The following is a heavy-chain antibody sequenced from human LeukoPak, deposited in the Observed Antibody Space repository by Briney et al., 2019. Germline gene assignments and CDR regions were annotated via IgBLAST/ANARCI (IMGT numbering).Heavy chain of an antibody. Sequence: PSETLSLTCTVSGGSIRSYYWSWIRQPPGKGLEWIGYIYYGGSTNYNPSLKSRVTISVDTSKNQFSLKLSSVTAADTAVYYCARHTKTYYDFWSGYYPLDYWGQGTLVTVSS. J-gene: IGHJ4*02. CDR3: ARHTKTYYDFWSGYYPLDY. V-gene: IGHV4-59*08. D-gene: IGHD3-3*01. CDR2: IYYGGST. CDR1: GGSIRSYY.